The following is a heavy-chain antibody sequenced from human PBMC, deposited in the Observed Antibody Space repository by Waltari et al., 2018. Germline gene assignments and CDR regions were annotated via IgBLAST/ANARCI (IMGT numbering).Heavy chain of an antibody. Sequence: QVQLVQSGAEVKKPGASVKVSCKASGYTFTGYYMHWVRQAPGQGLEWMGWNNPNSGGTNYAQKVQGRVTMTRDTSISTAYMELSRLRSDDTAVYYCASIAAPATFDYWGQGTLVTVSS. D-gene: IGHD6-13*01. CDR3: ASIAAPATFDY. CDR2: NNPNSGGT. J-gene: IGHJ4*02. V-gene: IGHV1-2*02. CDR1: GYTFTGYY.